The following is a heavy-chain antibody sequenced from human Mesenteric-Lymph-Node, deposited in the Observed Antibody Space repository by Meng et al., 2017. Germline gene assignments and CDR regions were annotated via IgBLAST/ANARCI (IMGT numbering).Heavy chain of an antibody. J-gene: IGHJ4*02. CDR3: ARDHSSSWRMYYFDY. V-gene: IGHV3-21*01. D-gene: IGHD6-13*01. CDR2: ISSSSSYI. CDR1: GFTFSDYY. Sequence: GESLKISCAVSGFTFSDYYMNWVRQAPGKGLEWVSSISSSSSYIYYADSVKGRFTISRDNAKNSLYLQMNSLRAEDTAVYYCARDHSSSWRMYYFDYWGQGTLVTVSS.